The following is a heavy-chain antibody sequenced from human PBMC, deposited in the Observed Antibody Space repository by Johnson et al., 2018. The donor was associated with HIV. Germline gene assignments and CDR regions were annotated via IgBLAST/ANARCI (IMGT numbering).Heavy chain of an antibody. CDR1: GFSFSTYW. CDR3: ARVGAITIFGVVIIDDAFDI. Sequence: VQLVESGGGLVQPGGSLRLSCAASGFSFSTYWMHWVRQAPGKGLVWVSRINSDGSNTTYADSMKGRFTISRDNAKNTLYLQMHNLRAEDTAVYYCARVGAITIFGVVIIDDAFDIWGQGTMVTVSS. D-gene: IGHD3-3*01. CDR2: INSDGSNT. J-gene: IGHJ3*02. V-gene: IGHV3-74*02.